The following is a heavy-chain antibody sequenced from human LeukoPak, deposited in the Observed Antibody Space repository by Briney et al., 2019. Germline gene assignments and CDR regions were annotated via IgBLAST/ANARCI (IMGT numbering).Heavy chain of an antibody. Sequence: GGSLRLSCAASGFTFSSYWMSWVRQAPGKGLEWVANIKQDGSEKYYVDSVKGRFTTSRDNAKNSLYLQMNSLRAEDTAVYYCARDLSDFWSKNWFDPWGQGTLVTVSS. J-gene: IGHJ5*02. V-gene: IGHV3-7*01. CDR1: GFTFSSYW. CDR3: ARDLSDFWSKNWFDP. CDR2: IKQDGSEK. D-gene: IGHD3-3*01.